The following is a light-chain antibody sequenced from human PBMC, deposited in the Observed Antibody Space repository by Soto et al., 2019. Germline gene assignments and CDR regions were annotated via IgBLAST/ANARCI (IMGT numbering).Light chain of an antibody. V-gene: IGKV3-20*01. Sequence: IVLIQSLGSRSLSPRVSASLSGSPVQSVSSSYLAWYQQKPGQAPRLLIYGASSRATGIPSRFSGSGSGTDFTLTITRLEPEDFAVYYCQQYDSPLGWASGQATNVDIK. J-gene: IGKJ1*01. CDR2: GAS. CDR3: QQYDSPLGWA. CDR1: QSVSSSY.